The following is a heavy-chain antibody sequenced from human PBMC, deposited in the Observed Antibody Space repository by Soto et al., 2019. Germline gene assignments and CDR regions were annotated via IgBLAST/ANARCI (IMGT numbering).Heavy chain of an antibody. D-gene: IGHD3-10*01. CDR3: AIDRRTMVRGLNVNWFDP. J-gene: IGHJ5*02. CDR2: IYYSGST. V-gene: IGHV4-59*12. Sequence: SETLSLTCTVSGGSISSYYWSWIRQPPGKGLEWIGYIYYSGSTNYNPSLKSRVTISVDTSKNQFSLKLSSVTAADTAVYYCAIDRRTMVRGLNVNWFDPWGQGTLVTVSS. CDR1: GGSISSYY.